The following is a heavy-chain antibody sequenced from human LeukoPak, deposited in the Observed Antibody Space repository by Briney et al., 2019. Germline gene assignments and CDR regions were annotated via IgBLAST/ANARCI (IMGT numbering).Heavy chain of an antibody. CDR2: VHYSGST. Sequence: SETLSLTCTVSGGSISGSNYYWGWIRQPPGKGLEWIGVVHYSGSTYYSSSFKSRVTISVDTSKNQFSLKLASVTAADTAIYYCAKGAGGFSYYNWFDPWGQGTLVTVSS. CDR3: AKGAGGFSYYNWFDP. J-gene: IGHJ5*02. V-gene: IGHV4-39*07. D-gene: IGHD5-18*01. CDR1: GGSISGSNYY.